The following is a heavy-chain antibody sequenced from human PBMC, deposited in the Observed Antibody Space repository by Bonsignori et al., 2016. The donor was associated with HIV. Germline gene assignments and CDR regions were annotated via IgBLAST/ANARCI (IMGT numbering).Heavy chain of an antibody. V-gene: IGHV4-34*01. Sequence: WIRQPPGKGLEWIGEINHSGSTNYNPSLKSRVTISADTSKNHFSLKLSSVTAADTAVYYCARGSELYTAMVFGVDHFDYWGQGTLVTVSS. D-gene: IGHD5-18*01. CDR2: INHSGST. J-gene: IGHJ4*02. CDR3: ARGSELYTAMVFGVDHFDY.